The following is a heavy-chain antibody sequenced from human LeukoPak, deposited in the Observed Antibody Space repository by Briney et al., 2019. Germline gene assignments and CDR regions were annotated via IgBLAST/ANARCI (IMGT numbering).Heavy chain of an antibody. Sequence: GRSLGLSCAASGFTFSSYGMHWVRQAPGKGLEWVAVISYDGSNKYYADSVNGRFTISRDNSKNTLSLQMNSLRAEDTAMYYCAKSPSGRSRISRFDYWGQGILVTVSS. V-gene: IGHV3-30*18. CDR2: ISYDGSNK. D-gene: IGHD1-26*01. J-gene: IGHJ4*02. CDR1: GFTFSSYG. CDR3: AKSPSGRSRISRFDY.